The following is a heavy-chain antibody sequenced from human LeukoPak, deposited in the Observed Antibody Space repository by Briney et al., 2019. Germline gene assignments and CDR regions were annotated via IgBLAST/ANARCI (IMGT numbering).Heavy chain of an antibody. Sequence: PGGSLRLSCAASGFTFSSYAMSWVRQAPGKGLEWVSAISGSGGSTYYADSVKGRFTISRDNSKNTLYLQMNSLRAEDTAVYYCANSPFYGSSGYKVYWGQGTLVTVSS. CDR2: ISGSGGST. D-gene: IGHD3-22*01. V-gene: IGHV3-23*01. CDR3: ANSPFYGSSGYKVY. CDR1: GFTFSSYA. J-gene: IGHJ4*02.